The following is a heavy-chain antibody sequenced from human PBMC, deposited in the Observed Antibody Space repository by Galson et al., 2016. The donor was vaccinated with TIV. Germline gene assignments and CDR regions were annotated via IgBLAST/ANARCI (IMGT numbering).Heavy chain of an antibody. V-gene: IGHV3-23*01. J-gene: IGHJ4*02. CDR2: ISSIGTTT. CDR1: GFTFNKYA. Sequence: SLRLSCAASGFTFNKYAMSWVRQAPGKGLDWVSAISSIGTTTYYADSGKGRFIISRDNSKNTVHLQMNSLRAEDTAVYYCATVGVTTGFEYWGQGTLVPVSS. D-gene: IGHD1-14*01. CDR3: ATVGVTTGFEY.